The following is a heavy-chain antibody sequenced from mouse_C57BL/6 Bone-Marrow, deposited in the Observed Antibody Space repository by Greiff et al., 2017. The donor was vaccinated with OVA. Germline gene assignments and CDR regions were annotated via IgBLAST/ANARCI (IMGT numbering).Heavy chain of an antibody. J-gene: IGHJ2*01. CDR1: GYTFTSYW. D-gene: IGHD2-4*01. Sequence: QVQLKQPGAELVKPGASVKLSCKASGYTFTSYWMHWVKQRPGQGLEWIGMIHPNSGSTNYNEKFKSKATLTVDKSSSTAYMQLSSLTSEDSAVYYCAREIYYDFFYWGQGTTLTVSS. CDR3: AREIYYDFFY. CDR2: IHPNSGST. V-gene: IGHV1-64*01.